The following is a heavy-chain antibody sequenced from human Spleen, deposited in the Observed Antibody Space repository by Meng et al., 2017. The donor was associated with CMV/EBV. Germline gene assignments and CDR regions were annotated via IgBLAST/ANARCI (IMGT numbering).Heavy chain of an antibody. CDR1: GFSFSSYA. CDR2: ITGSGSNT. V-gene: IGHV3-23*01. CDR3: ARAPFGAVFGPLNS. J-gene: IGHJ4*02. D-gene: IGHD3-10*01. Sequence: GGSLRLSCAASGFSFSSYAMSWVRQAPGKGLEWVAAITGSGSNTYFGDSGQGRFTISRDDSKSTLYLQLSSLGAEDTAIDYYARAPFGAVFGPLNSWDQGTLVTVSS.